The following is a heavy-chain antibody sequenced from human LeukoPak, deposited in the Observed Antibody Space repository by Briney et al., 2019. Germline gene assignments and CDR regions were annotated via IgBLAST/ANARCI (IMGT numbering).Heavy chain of an antibody. Sequence: GRSLRLSCAASGFTFSSYAMHWVRQAPGKGLEWVAVISYDGSNKYYADSVKGRFTISRDNSKNTLYLQMNSVRAEDTAVYYCARVGAEYCSSTSCHFFDYWGQGTLVTVSS. CDR2: ISYDGSNK. J-gene: IGHJ4*02. CDR1: GFTFSSYA. V-gene: IGHV3-30*01. D-gene: IGHD2-2*01. CDR3: ARVGAEYCSSTSCHFFDY.